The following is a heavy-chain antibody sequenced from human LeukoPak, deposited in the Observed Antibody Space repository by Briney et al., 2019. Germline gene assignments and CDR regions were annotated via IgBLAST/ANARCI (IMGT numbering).Heavy chain of an antibody. D-gene: IGHD6-13*01. CDR2: IYYSGST. V-gene: IGHV4-39*07. Sequence: SETLSVICTVSGGSISSSSYYWGWIRQPPGKGLEWIGSIYYSGSTYYNPSLKSRVTISVDTSKNQFSLKLSSVTAADTAVYYCARHRSSSWHSLGAFDIWGQGTMVTVSS. CDR1: GGSISSSSYY. J-gene: IGHJ3*02. CDR3: ARHRSSSWHSLGAFDI.